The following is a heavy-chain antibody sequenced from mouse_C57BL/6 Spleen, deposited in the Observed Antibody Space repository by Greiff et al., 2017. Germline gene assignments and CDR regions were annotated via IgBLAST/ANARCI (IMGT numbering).Heavy chain of an antibody. CDR3: ARYDTTVVADY. V-gene: IGHV1-85*01. CDR1: GYTFTSYD. D-gene: IGHD1-1*01. J-gene: IGHJ2*01. Sequence: QVQLQQSGPELVKPGASVKLSCKASGYTFTSYDINWVKQRPGQGLEWIGWIYPGTGSTKYNEKFKGKATLTVDTSSSTAYMELHSLTSEYYAVYFCARYDTTVVADYWGQGTTLTVSS. CDR2: IYPGTGST.